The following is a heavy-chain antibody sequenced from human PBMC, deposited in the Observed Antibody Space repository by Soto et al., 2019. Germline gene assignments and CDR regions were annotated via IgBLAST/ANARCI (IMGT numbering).Heavy chain of an antibody. J-gene: IGHJ6*03. CDR1: GGSISSYY. Sequence: SETLSLTCTVSGGSISSYYWSWIRQPPGKGLEWIGYIYYSGSTNHNPSLKSRVTISVDTSKNQFSLKLSSVTAADTAVYYCARVGLPRGYYYYYMDVWGKGTTVTVSS. CDR2: IYYSGST. CDR3: ARVGLPRGYYYYYMDV. V-gene: IGHV4-59*01.